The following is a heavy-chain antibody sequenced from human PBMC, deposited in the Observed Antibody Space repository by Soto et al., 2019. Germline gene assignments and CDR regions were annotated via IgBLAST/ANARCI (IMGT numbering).Heavy chain of an antibody. J-gene: IGHJ4*02. CDR2: IYYSGST. V-gene: IGHV4-59*06. CDR3: ARRGDGYNLWYFDY. CDR1: GGSISSYY. Sequence: SETLSLTCTVSGGSISSYYCSWIRQPPGKGLEWIGYIYYSGSTYYNPSLKSRVTISVDTSKNQFSLKLSSVTAADTAVYYCARRGDGYNLWYFDYWGQGTLVTVSS. D-gene: IGHD5-12*01.